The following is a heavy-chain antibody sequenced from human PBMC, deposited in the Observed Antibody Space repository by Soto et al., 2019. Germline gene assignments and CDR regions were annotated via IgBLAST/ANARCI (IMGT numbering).Heavy chain of an antibody. CDR3: TSPYCSSNSCYAPHYYYGMDV. V-gene: IGHV3-73*01. D-gene: IGHD2-2*01. J-gene: IGHJ6*02. CDR1: AFTFRGSA. Sequence: GSLRFAGAASAFTFRGSAMHWVRQASGKGLEWVGRIRSKAHSYATAYAASVKGRFTISRDDSKNTAYLQMNSMKTEDTAVYYCTSPYCSSNSCYAPHYYYGMDVWGQGTTVTVSS. CDR2: IRSKAHSYAT.